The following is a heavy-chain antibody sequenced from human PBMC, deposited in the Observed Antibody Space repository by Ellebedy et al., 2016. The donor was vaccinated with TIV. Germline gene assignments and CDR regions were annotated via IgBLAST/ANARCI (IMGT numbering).Heavy chain of an antibody. J-gene: IGHJ4*02. CDR2: ISSSSNYI. D-gene: IGHD4-23*01. CDR3: ARDAAGNGGKLDY. CDR1: GFTFSSYS. V-gene: IGHV3-21*04. Sequence: PGGSLRLSCAASGFTFSSYSMNWVRQAPGKGLEWVSCISSSSNYIYYADSVKGRFTISRDNAKNSLYLQMNSLRAEDTAVYYCARDAAGNGGKLDYWGQGALVTVSS.